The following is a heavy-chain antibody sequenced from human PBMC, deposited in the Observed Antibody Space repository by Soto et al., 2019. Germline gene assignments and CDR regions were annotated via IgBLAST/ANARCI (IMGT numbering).Heavy chain of an antibody. V-gene: IGHV2-5*02. CDR3: AHSHPCYDKQHDTFDF. J-gene: IGHJ3*01. CDR2: IYWDDDK. CDR1: GFSLSTNGVG. D-gene: IGHD2-2*01. Sequence: QITLKESGPPLVKPTQTLTLTCTFSGFSLSTNGVGVGWIRQPPGKALEWLALIYWDDDKRYSPSLRSRLTIAKDTSKNQVILRMTNMDPLDTATYYCAHSHPCYDKQHDTFDFWGQGTMVTVSS.